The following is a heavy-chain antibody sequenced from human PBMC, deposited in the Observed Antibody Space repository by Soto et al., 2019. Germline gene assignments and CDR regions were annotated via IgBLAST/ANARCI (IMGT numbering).Heavy chain of an antibody. CDR3: ARATHDYGVKFDP. Sequence: PSETLSLTCTVSGGSISSGDYYWSWIRQPPGKGLEWIGYIYYSGSTYYNPSLKSRVTISVDTSKNQFSLKLSSVTAADTAVYYCARATHDYGVKFDPWGQGTLVTVSS. CDR1: GGSISSGDYY. CDR2: IYYSGST. V-gene: IGHV4-30-4*01. D-gene: IGHD4-17*01. J-gene: IGHJ5*02.